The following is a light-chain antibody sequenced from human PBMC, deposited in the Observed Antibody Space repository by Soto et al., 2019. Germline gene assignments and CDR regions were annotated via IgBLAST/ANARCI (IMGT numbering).Light chain of an antibody. Sequence: EIVMTQSPATLSVSPGERATLSRRASQSISSNLAWYQQKPGQAPRLLIYGASTRATGIPATFSGSGSGTEFTLTISSLQSEDFAVYYCQQYNNWPFTFGPGTKVDIK. J-gene: IGKJ3*01. CDR3: QQYNNWPFT. CDR1: QSISSN. V-gene: IGKV3-15*01. CDR2: GAS.